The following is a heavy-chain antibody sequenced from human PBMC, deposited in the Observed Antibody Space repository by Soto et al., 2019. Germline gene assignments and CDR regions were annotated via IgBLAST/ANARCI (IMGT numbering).Heavy chain of an antibody. V-gene: IGHV3-30*18. Sequence: QVELVESGEGVVRPGRSLRLSCAASRFPFSYYAMHWVRQAPGKGLEFVAVLLDDGSKYYADSVKGRFTISKDNSMKTVDLEMSSLRPEDTALYYCAKEGTGLYNAFDIWGQGTMVTVS. CDR3: AKEGTGLYNAFDI. J-gene: IGHJ3*02. D-gene: IGHD3-10*01. CDR1: RFPFSYYA. CDR2: LLDDGSK.